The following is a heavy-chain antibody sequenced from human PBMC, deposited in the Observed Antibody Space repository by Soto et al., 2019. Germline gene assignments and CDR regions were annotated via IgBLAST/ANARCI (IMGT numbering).Heavy chain of an antibody. CDR3: AKGSGQYPYYNGTDV. D-gene: IGHD6-25*01. Sequence: PGGSLRLSCAASGFTFSIYAMTWIRQAPGKGLECVSGISGTGDSTYYADSVKGRFTISRDNSKNTLSLQMNSLTAEDTALYFCAKGSGQYPYYNGTDVWGRGTTVTVSS. CDR1: GFTFSIYA. CDR2: ISGTGDST. V-gene: IGHV3-23*01. J-gene: IGHJ6*02.